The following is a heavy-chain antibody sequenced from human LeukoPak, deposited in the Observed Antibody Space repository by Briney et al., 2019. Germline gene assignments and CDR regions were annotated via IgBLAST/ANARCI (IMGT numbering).Heavy chain of an antibody. Sequence: PGGSLRLSCAASGFTFSSYWMSWVRQAPGKGLEGVANIKQDGSEKFYVDSVKGRFTISRDNAKNSLYLQMNSLRAEDTAVYYCAKDATTVTTASFDYWGQGTLVTVSS. D-gene: IGHD4-17*01. J-gene: IGHJ4*02. CDR3: AKDATTVTTASFDY. V-gene: IGHV3-7*03. CDR1: GFTFSSYW. CDR2: IKQDGSEK.